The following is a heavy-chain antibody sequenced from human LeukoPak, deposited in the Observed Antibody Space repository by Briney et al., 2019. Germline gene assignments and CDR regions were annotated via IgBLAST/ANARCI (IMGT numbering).Heavy chain of an antibody. Sequence: GGSLRLSCVASGFTFSAYWMTWVRQAPGKGLDWVANIRLDGSENYYVDSVRGRFTISRDNAKNSLYLQMNSLRAEDTAVYYCARRARYCTSTSCDPIGAFDIWGQGTMVTVSS. J-gene: IGHJ3*02. V-gene: IGHV3-7*01. CDR2: IRLDGSEN. D-gene: IGHD2-2*01. CDR3: ARRARYCTSTSCDPIGAFDI. CDR1: GFTFSAYW.